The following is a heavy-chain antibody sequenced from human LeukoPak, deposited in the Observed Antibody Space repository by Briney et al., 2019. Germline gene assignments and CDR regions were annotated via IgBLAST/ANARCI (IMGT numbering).Heavy chain of an antibody. V-gene: IGHV3-30*19. Sequence: GGSLRLSCAGSGFTFSRYIMSWVRQAPGKGLEWVAVISYNGSNKYYADSVKGRFTISRDNSKNTLYLQMNSLRAEDTAVYYCARDHRYYYGSGSYYKDYWGQGTLVTVSS. D-gene: IGHD3-10*01. J-gene: IGHJ4*02. CDR1: GFTFSRYI. CDR3: ARDHRYYYGSGSYYKDY. CDR2: ISYNGSNK.